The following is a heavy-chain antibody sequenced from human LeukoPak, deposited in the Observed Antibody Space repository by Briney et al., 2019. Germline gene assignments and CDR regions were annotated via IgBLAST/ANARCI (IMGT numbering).Heavy chain of an antibody. CDR1: GYTFTGYY. CDR2: INPNSGGT. J-gene: IGHJ4*02. CDR3: ARGVFRGSCYNY. V-gene: IGHV1-2*02. D-gene: IGHD1-26*01. Sequence: ASVKVSCKASGYTFTGYYMHWVRQAPGQGLEWMGWINPNSGGTNYAQKFQGRITMTRDTPISPAYMELSRLRSDDTAVYYCARGVFRGSCYNYWGQGTLVTVSS.